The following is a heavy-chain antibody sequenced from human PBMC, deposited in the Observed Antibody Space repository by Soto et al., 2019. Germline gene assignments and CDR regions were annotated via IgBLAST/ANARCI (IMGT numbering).Heavy chain of an antibody. J-gene: IGHJ3*02. V-gene: IGHV3-13*01. CDR1: GFSFSSYD. CDR3: ARFGGNYYGSGSYSDAFDI. D-gene: IGHD3-10*01. Sequence: GSLGLCCAASGFSFSSYDMHWVLQETGKGLEWVSAIGTAGDTYYPGSVKGRFTISRENAKNSLYLQMNSLRAGDTAVYYCARFGGNYYGSGSYSDAFDIWGQGTMVTVSS. CDR2: IGTAGDT.